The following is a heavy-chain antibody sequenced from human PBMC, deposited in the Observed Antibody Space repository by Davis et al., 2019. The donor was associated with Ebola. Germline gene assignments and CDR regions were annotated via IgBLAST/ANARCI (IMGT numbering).Heavy chain of an antibody. J-gene: IGHJ3*02. V-gene: IGHV4-61*05. Sequence: MPSETLSLTCTVSGASISSSNYYWGWIRQPPGKGLEWIGYIHYSGVTNYNPSLNSRVTISVDTSKNQFSLRLSSVTAADTAMYYCGRHFDYDYGADAFNIWGQGTMVSVSS. CDR2: IHYSGVT. CDR3: GRHFDYDYGADAFNI. CDR1: GASISSSNYY. D-gene: IGHD4/OR15-4a*01.